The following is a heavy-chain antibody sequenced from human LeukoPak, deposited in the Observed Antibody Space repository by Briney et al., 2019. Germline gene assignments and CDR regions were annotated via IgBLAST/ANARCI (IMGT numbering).Heavy chain of an antibody. CDR1: GGSISSYY. CDR3: GSTYTSSLYFDY. V-gene: IGHV4-59*08. D-gene: IGHD6-13*01. J-gene: IGHJ4*02. CDR2: IYYSGST. Sequence: SETLSLTCTVSGGSISSYYWSWIRQPPGKGLEWIGYIYYSGSTNYNPSLKSRVTISVDTSKNQFSLKLSSVTAADTAVYYCGSTYTSSLYFDYWGQGTLVTVSS.